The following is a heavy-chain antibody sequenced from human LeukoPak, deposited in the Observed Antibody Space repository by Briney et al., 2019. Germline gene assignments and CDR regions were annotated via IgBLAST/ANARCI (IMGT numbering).Heavy chain of an antibody. CDR2: ISAYNGNT. D-gene: IGHD3-16*01. V-gene: IGHV1-18*01. J-gene: IGHJ4*02. CDR1: GYTFTSYG. CDR3: ARDLGDSWSYRERDQTDY. Sequence: ASVKVSCKASGYTFTSYGISWVRQAPGQGLEWMGWISAYNGNTNYAQKLQGRVTMTTDTSTSTAYMELRSLRSDDTAVYYSARDLGDSWSYRERDQTDYWGQGTLVTVSS.